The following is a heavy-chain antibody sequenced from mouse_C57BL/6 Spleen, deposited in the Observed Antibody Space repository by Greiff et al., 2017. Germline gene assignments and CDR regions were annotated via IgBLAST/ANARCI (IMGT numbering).Heavy chain of an antibody. D-gene: IGHD2-5*01. V-gene: IGHV1-50*01. CDR1: GYTFTSYW. CDR2: IDPSDSYT. Sequence: QVQLQQPGAELVKPGASVKLSCKASGYTFTSYWMQWVKQRPGQGLEWIGEIDPSDSYTNYNQKFKGTATLTVDTSSSTADMQLSSLTSEESAVYYCARRRIYSNYPVLDYWGQGTSVTVSS. J-gene: IGHJ4*01. CDR3: ARRRIYSNYPVLDY.